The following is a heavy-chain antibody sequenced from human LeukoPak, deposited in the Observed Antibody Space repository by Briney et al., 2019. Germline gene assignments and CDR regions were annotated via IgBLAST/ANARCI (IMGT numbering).Heavy chain of an antibody. CDR2: VNPNSGNT. CDR1: GYTFTSSD. Sequence: ASVKVSCKASGYTFTSSDINWVRQATGQRLEWMGWVNPNSGNTGYAQKFQGRVTMTRKTSISTAYMELSSLRSEDTAVYYCASGVHVDGSGSYYLDYWGQGTLVTVSS. CDR3: ASGVHVDGSGSYYLDY. V-gene: IGHV1-8*01. J-gene: IGHJ4*02. D-gene: IGHD3-10*01.